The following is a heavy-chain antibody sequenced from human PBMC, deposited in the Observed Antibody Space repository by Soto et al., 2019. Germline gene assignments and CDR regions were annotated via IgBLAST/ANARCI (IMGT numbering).Heavy chain of an antibody. CDR2: IDHGGST. CDR3: ARALKPVVITLGY. CDR1: GGSISSYY. V-gene: IGHV4-4*08. Sequence: PSETLSLTCTVSGGSISSYYWNWIRQPPGKGLEWIGEIDHGGSTNYNPSLKSRVTISLDKFKMQFSLKLNSVTAADTAVYYCARALKPVVITLGYWGQGTLVTVSS. J-gene: IGHJ4*02. D-gene: IGHD3-22*01.